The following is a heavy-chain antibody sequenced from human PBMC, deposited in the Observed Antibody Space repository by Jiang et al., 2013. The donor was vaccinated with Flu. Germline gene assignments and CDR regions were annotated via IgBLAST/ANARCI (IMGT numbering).Heavy chain of an antibody. V-gene: IGHV1-24*01. CDR3: ATAGCSSTSCYGNDAFDI. J-gene: IGHJ3*02. CDR1: GYTLTELS. CDR2: FDPEDGET. Sequence: SGAEVKKPGASVKVSCKVSGYTLTELSMHWVRQAPGKGLEWMGGFDPEDGETIYAQKFQGRVTMTEDTSTDTAYMELSSLRSEDTAVYYCATAGCSSTSCYGNDAFDIWGQGTMVTVSS. D-gene: IGHD2-2*01.